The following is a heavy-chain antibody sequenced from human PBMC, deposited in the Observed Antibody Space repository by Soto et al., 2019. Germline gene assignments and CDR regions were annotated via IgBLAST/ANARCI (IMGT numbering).Heavy chain of an antibody. CDR2: IWYDGSKR. CDR1: GFSFSSYG. V-gene: IGHV3-33*01. CDR3: ARSSGLSIDY. Sequence: QVQLVESGGGVVQPGRSRRLSCAASGFSFSSYGMHWVRQAPGKGLEWVAVIWYDGSKRYYEDSVTGRFTISRDNSNNALSLQMNSLRVEDTAVYFCARSSGLSIDYWGRGTLVTVSS. J-gene: IGHJ4*02. D-gene: IGHD6-19*01.